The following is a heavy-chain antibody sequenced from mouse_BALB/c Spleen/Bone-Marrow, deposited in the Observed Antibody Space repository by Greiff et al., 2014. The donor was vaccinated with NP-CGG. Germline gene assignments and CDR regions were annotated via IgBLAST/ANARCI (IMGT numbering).Heavy chain of an antibody. CDR3: ARQSRAWFAC. Sequence: EVQLVESGGGLVKPGGSLKLSCAASGFAFSSYDMSWVRQTPEKRLEWVAYISSGGGSTYYPDTVKGRFTISRDNAKNTLYLQMSSLKSEDTAMYYCARQSRAWFACWGQGTLVTVSA. D-gene: IGHD1-1*01. CDR1: GFAFSSYD. J-gene: IGHJ3*01. CDR2: ISSGGGST. V-gene: IGHV5-12-1*01.